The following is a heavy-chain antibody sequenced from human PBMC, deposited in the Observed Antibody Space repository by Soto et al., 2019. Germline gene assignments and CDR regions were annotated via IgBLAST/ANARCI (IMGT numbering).Heavy chain of an antibody. V-gene: IGHV3-23*01. CDR1: GFIFSSYS. CDR3: AKENGYSSSWFEFDY. Sequence: GGSLRLSCAASGFIFSSYSMYWVRQAPGKGPEGVAGISAFSDSILYADSVEGRFTISRDNSKNTLYLQLNSLRADDTAVYFCAKENGYSSSWFEFDYWGQGTLVTVSS. CDR2: ISAFSDSI. D-gene: IGHD6-13*01. J-gene: IGHJ4*02.